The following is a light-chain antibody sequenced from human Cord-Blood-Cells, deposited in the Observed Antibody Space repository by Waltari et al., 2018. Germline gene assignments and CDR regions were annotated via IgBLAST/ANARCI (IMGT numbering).Light chain of an antibody. V-gene: IGLV2-14*01. CDR2: EVS. CDR3: SSYTSSSTYV. J-gene: IGLJ1*01. Sequence: QSALTQPASVSGSPGQSITISCTATSSDVGGYNHVSWYQQPPGKAPKLMIYEVSSRPSGVSNRFSGSKSGNTASLTISGLQAEDEADYYCSSYTSSSTYVFGTGTKVTVL. CDR1: SSDVGGYNH.